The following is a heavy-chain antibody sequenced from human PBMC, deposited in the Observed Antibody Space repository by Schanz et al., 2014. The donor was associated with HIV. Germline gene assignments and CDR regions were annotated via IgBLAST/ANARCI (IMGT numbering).Heavy chain of an antibody. Sequence: EVQLLEFGGGSVRPGESLRLSCLASGFTFNNYAMSWVRQAPGKGLEWVAVINWNGDTTYYADSVKGRFTISRDNAKKSLYLQMNSLRAEDTALYYCARENPLYYYLHGGPFDIWGQGTMVTVSS. CDR3: ARENPLYYYLHGGPFDI. D-gene: IGHD3-10*01. CDR1: GFTFNNYA. V-gene: IGHV3-23*01. J-gene: IGHJ3*02. CDR2: INWNGDTT.